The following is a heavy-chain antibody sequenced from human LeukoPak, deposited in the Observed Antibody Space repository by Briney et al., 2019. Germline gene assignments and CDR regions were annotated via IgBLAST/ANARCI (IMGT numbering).Heavy chain of an antibody. CDR1: GFTFGSYS. J-gene: IGHJ6*03. Sequence: GGSLRLSCAASGFTFGSYSMNWVRQAPGKGLEWVSSISSSSSYIYYADSVKGRFTISRDNAKNSLYLQMNSLRAEDTAVYYCARLPLGAYYMDVWGKGTTVTVSS. D-gene: IGHD1-26*01. CDR3: ARLPLGAYYMDV. CDR2: ISSSSSYI. V-gene: IGHV3-21*01.